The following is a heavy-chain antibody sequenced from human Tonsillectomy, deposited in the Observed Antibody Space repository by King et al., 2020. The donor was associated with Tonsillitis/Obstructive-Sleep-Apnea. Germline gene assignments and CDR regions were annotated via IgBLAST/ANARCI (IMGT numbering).Heavy chain of an antibody. CDR2: IYSGGST. CDR1: GFTVSSNY. CDR3: ARDSNWNYDYYYYGMDV. Sequence: VQLVESGGGLIQPGGSLRLSCAASGFTVSSNYMSWVRQAPGKGLEWVSVIYSGGSTYYADSVKGRFTISRDNSKNTLYLQMNSLRAEDTAVYYCARDSNWNYDYYYYGMDVWGQGTTVTVSS. D-gene: IGHD1-7*01. J-gene: IGHJ6*02. V-gene: IGHV3-53*01.